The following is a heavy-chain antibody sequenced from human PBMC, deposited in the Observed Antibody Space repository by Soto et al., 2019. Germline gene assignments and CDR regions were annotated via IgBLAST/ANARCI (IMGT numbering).Heavy chain of an antibody. Sequence: SETLSLTCTVSGDAINNYYWSWIRQPPGKRLEWIGYVYYTGSTTYNPSLESRVTMSVDTSKNQFSLRLSSVNAADTAVYYCAKYRRTAAEGYTLDYWGRGTRVTVSS. D-gene: IGHD6-13*01. CDR1: GDAINNYY. J-gene: IGHJ4*02. CDR3: AKYRRTAAEGYTLDY. V-gene: IGHV4-59*01. CDR2: VYYTGST.